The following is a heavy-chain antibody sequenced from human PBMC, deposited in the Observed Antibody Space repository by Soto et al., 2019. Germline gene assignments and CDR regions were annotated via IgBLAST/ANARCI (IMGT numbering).Heavy chain of an antibody. CDR1: RYRYDSYG. CDR3: ARHGPPLDY. CDR2: ISAYNGNR. J-gene: IGHJ4*02. Sequence: GAPVKVSCKACRYRYDSYGISSVRQAPGQGLEWMGWISAYNGNRNYAQKFQGRVTMTTDTSTSTAYMELRSLRSDDTAVYNWARHGPPLDYWGQGTPVTVSS. V-gene: IGHV1-18*01.